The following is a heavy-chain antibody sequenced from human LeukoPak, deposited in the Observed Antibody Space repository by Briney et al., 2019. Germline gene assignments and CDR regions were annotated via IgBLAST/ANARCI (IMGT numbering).Heavy chain of an antibody. D-gene: IGHD7-27*01. CDR2: IYTSGST. CDR1: GGSISSGSYY. CDR3: ARVWGNDAFDF. J-gene: IGHJ3*01. V-gene: IGHV4-61*02. Sequence: SETLSLTCTVSGGSISSGSYYWRWIRQPAGKGLEWIGRIYTSGSTNYNPSLKSRVTISVDTSKNQFSLQLSSVTAADTAVYYCARVWGNDAFDFWGQGTMVTVSS.